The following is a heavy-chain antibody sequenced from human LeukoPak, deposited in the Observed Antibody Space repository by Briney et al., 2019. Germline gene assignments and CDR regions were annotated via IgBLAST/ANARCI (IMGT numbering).Heavy chain of an antibody. D-gene: IGHD4-17*01. CDR2: ISWNSGSI. Sequence: GGSLRLSCAASGFTFDDYAMHWVRQAPGKGLEWVSGISWNSGSIGYADSVKGRFTISRDNAKNSLYLQMNSLRAEDTALYYCAKGPLYYGDCGANERYFQHWGQGTLVTVSS. V-gene: IGHV3-9*01. J-gene: IGHJ1*01. CDR1: GFTFDDYA. CDR3: AKGPLYYGDCGANERYFQH.